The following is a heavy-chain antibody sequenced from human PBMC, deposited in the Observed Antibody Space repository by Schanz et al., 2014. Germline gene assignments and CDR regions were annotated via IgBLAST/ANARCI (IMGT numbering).Heavy chain of an antibody. CDR3: ARKTDSSGTGDY. D-gene: IGHD6-19*01. Sequence: EEQLLESGGDLVQPGGSLRLSCAASGYLFRNYAMNWVRQAPGKGLEWVSQISSGGPTYHTDSVKGRFTISRDDSNNMLYLQMNSLRAEDTAVYYCARKTDSSGTGDYWGQGTLVTVSS. CDR1: GYLFRNYA. CDR2: ISSGGPT. J-gene: IGHJ4*02. V-gene: IGHV3-23*01.